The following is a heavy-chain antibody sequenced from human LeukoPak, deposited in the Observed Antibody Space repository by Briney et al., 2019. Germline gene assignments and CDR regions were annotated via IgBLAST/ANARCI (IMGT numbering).Heavy chain of an antibody. CDR3: ARTNYYFYYMDV. Sequence: SETLSLTCTVSGGSINGNDYYWGWIRQPPGKGLEWIGSIYYSGSTYYNPSLKSRVTISVDTSKNQFFLRLSSVTAADTAMYYCARTNYYFYYMDVWGGGTTVTVSS. J-gene: IGHJ6*03. CDR2: IYYSGST. V-gene: IGHV4-39*01. CDR1: GGSINGNDYY. D-gene: IGHD2-8*01.